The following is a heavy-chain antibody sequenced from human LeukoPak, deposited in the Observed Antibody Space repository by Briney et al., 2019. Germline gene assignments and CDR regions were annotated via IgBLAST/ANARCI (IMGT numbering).Heavy chain of an antibody. Sequence: PGGSLRLSCAASGFTFSSYAMSWVRQAPGKGLEWVSAIGGSGGSTYYADSVKGRFTISRDNSKNTLYLQMNSLRAEDTAVYYCAKDPPRGYSGYDYVGWFDPWGQGTLVTVSS. D-gene: IGHD5-12*01. CDR1: GFTFSSYA. CDR3: AKDPPRGYSGYDYVGWFDP. J-gene: IGHJ5*02. CDR2: IGGSGGST. V-gene: IGHV3-23*01.